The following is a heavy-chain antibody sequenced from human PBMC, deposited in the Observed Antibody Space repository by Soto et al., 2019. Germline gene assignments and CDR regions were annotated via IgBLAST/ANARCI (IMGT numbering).Heavy chain of an antibody. CDR1: GGPFRGYP. V-gene: IGHV1-69*06. Sequence: VQLVQSGAEVQTPGSSVKVSCKASGGPFRGYPISWLRQAPGQGLAWRGGIIPVFGTANYAQKFQGRVTITADKSTSTAYMELSSLRSEDTAVYYCARDQYWGQGTLVTVSS. J-gene: IGHJ4*02. CDR2: IIPVFGTA. CDR3: ARDQY.